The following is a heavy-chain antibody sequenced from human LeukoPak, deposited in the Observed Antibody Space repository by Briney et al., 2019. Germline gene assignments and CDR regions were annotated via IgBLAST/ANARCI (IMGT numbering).Heavy chain of an antibody. CDR1: GGSIGGYF. V-gene: IGHV4-59*01. CDR2: IFYNGNT. CDR3: ARYSSDHDGRHFEF. D-gene: IGHD2-21*01. Sequence: PSETLSLTCTVSGGSIGGYFWSWLRPPPGKGLEWVGWIFYNGNTNYNSSLKSRLTMSVDASKNQFYLKLNSVTAADTAVYYCARYSSDHDGRHFEFWGQGILVTVSS. J-gene: IGHJ4*02.